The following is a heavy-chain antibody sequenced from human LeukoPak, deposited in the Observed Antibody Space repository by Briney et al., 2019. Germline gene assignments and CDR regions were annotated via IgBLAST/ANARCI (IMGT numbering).Heavy chain of an antibody. D-gene: IGHD3-22*01. Sequence: PGGSLRLSCAASGFTFSSYAMSWVRQAPGKGLEWVSAISGSGGSTYYADSVKGRFTISRDNSKNTLYLQMNSLRAEDTAVYYCAKDRESGYYSTQFDYWGQGTLVTVSS. V-gene: IGHV3-23*01. CDR1: GFTFSSYA. CDR3: AKDRESGYYSTQFDY. J-gene: IGHJ4*02. CDR2: ISGSGGST.